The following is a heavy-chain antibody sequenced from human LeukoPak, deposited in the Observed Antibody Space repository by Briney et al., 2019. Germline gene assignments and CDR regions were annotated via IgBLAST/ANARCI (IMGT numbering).Heavy chain of an antibody. V-gene: IGHV3-21*01. Sequence: KPGGSLRLSCAASGFTFSSYSMNWVRQAPGKGLEWVSSISSSSSYIYYADSVKGRFTISRDNAKNSLYPQMNSLRAEDTAVYYCARLYYDSSGYYYGAFDIWGQGTMVTVSS. J-gene: IGHJ3*02. CDR1: GFTFSSYS. CDR2: ISSSSSYI. CDR3: ARLYYDSSGYYYGAFDI. D-gene: IGHD3-22*01.